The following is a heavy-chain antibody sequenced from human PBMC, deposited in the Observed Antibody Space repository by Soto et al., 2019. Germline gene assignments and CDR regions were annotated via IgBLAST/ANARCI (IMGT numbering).Heavy chain of an antibody. J-gene: IGHJ4*02. CDR2: ISNRGDTT. Sequence: EVQLLEYGGGLVQPGGSLRLSCAASVFTISSNAMYWVRQAPGKGLEWVSAISNRGDTTHYAYSVKGRFTISRDTSKNTLYLQLHALRADDTAVYYCAKDKPGTTSFDYWAQGTLVTVSS. CDR1: VFTISSNA. CDR3: AKDKPGTTSFDY. V-gene: IGHV3-23*01. D-gene: IGHD1-1*01.